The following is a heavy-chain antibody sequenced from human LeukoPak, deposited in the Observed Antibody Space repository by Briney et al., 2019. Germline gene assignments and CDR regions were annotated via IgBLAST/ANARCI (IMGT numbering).Heavy chain of an antibody. V-gene: IGHV4-34*01. CDR1: GGSFSGYY. CDR2: INHSGST. J-gene: IGHJ4*02. Sequence: SETLSLTCAVYGGSFSGYYWRWIRQPPGKGLEWIGEINHSGSTNYNPSLKSRVTISVDTSKNQFSLKLSSVTAADTAVYYCAILVSVSSGWYYNYWGQGTLVTVSS. CDR3: AILVSVSSGWYYNY. D-gene: IGHD6-19*01.